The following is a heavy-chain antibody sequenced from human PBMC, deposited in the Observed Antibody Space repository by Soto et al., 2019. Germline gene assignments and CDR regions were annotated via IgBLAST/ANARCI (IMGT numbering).Heavy chain of an antibody. Sequence: QVQLQQWGAGLLKPSETLSLTCAVYGGSFSGYYWSWIRQPPGKGLEWIGEINHSGSTNYNPSLKSRVTMSVDTSKNQFSLKLSSVTAADTAVYYCARCCIAAAGTCLRGFQHWGQGTLVTVSS. J-gene: IGHJ1*01. CDR3: ARCCIAAAGTCLRGFQH. CDR1: GGSFSGYY. V-gene: IGHV4-34*01. CDR2: INHSGST. D-gene: IGHD6-13*01.